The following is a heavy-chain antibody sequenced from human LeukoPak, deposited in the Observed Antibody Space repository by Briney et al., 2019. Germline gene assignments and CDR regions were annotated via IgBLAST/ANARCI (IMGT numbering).Heavy chain of an antibody. J-gene: IGHJ4*02. Sequence: SVKVSCKASGGTFSSYAISWVRQAPGPGLEWMGRIIRIFGTANYAQKFQGRVTITTDESTSTAYMELSSLRSEDTAVYYCARGEAVWVVAATPFDYWGQGTLVTVSS. CDR3: ARGEAVWVVAATPFDY. CDR2: IIRIFGTA. D-gene: IGHD2-15*01. CDR1: GGTFSSYA. V-gene: IGHV1-69*05.